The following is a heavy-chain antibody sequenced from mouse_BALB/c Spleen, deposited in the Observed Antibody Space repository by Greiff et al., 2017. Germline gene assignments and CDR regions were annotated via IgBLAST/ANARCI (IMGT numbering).Heavy chain of an antibody. V-gene: IGHV1-77*01. CDR1: GYTFTDYV. Sequence: QVQLKESGPELVKPGASVKMSCKASGYTFTDYVISWVKQRTGQGLEWIGEIYPGSGSTYYNEKFKGKATLTADKSSNTAYMQLSSLTSEDSAVYFCARSGDYGYGFAYWGQGTLVTVSA. CDR3: ARSGDYGYGFAY. CDR2: IYPGSGST. J-gene: IGHJ3*01. D-gene: IGHD1-2*01.